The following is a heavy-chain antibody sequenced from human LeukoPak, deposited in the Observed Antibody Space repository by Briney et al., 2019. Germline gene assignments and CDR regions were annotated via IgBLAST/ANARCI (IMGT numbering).Heavy chain of an antibody. V-gene: IGHV3-48*03. D-gene: IGHD4-23*01. CDR3: ARKAVLTRGAHDAFDI. Sequence: PGGSLRLSCAASGITFSNYEMNWVRQALGKGLEWVSYINPGGSNRFYAGSVRGRFAIYRDDAKKSVYLQMNSLGAEDTAVYYCARKAVLTRGAHDAFDIWGQGTMVTVSS. J-gene: IGHJ3*02. CDR2: INPGGSNR. CDR1: GITFSNYE.